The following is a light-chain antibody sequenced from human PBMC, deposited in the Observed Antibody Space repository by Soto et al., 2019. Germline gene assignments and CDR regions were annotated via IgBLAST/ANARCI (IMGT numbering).Light chain of an antibody. CDR3: QQYNDWPRT. CDR1: QSVSSN. CDR2: GAS. J-gene: IGKJ1*01. V-gene: IGKV3-15*01. Sequence: EIVITQSPATLSVSPGERATLPCRASQSVSSNLAWYQQKPGQAPRLLIYGASTRATGIPARFSGSGSGTEFTLTISSLQSEDSAVYYCQQYNDWPRTFGQGTKV.